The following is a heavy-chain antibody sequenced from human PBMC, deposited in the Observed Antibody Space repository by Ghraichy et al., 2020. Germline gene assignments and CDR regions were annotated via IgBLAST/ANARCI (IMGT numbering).Heavy chain of an antibody. J-gene: IGHJ4*02. Sequence: GGSLRLSCAASGFTFSRYGLHWVRQAPGKGLEWVTLISSDEKTKYYADSVKGRFTISRDNSKNTLFLQMNSLRAEDTAIYYCAKGEDGSSDYWGQGTLVIVSS. CDR1: GFTFSRYG. V-gene: IGHV3-30*18. D-gene: IGHD1-26*01. CDR2: ISSDEKTK. CDR3: AKGEDGSSDY.